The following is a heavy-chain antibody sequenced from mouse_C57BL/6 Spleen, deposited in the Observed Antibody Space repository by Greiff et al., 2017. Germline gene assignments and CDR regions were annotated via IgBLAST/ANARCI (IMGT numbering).Heavy chain of an antibody. CDR1: GFTFTDYY. V-gene: IGHV7-3*01. CDR3: ASPLLDHYYAMDY. Sequence: EVKLVESGGGLVQPGGSLSLSCAASGFTFTDYYMSWVRQPPGKALEWLGFIRNKANGYTTEYSASVKGRFTISRYNSQSLLYLRMNALRAEDSASCYCASPLLDHYYAMDYWGQGTSVTVSS. CDR2: IRNKANGYTT. J-gene: IGHJ4*01.